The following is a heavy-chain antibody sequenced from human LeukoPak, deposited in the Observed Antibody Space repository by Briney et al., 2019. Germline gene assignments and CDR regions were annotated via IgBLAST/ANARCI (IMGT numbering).Heavy chain of an antibody. D-gene: IGHD6-19*01. Sequence: ASVKVSCKASGYTFTGYYMHWVRQAPGQGLEWMGWINPNSGGTNYAQKFQGRVTMTRDTSISTAYMELSRLRSDDTAVYYCARYRGLASIPVAGPHIDYWGQGTLVTVSS. CDR2: INPNSGGT. CDR3: ARYRGLASIPVAGPHIDY. CDR1: GYTFTGYY. J-gene: IGHJ4*02. V-gene: IGHV1-2*02.